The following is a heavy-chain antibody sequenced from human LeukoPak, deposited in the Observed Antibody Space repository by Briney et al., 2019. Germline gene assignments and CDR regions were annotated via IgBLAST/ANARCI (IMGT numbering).Heavy chain of an antibody. D-gene: IGHD3-3*01. CDR1: GFTFSSYG. J-gene: IGHJ4*02. CDR3: AKAFLTYYDFWSGYYPDY. CDR2: IWDDGSNK. Sequence: GGSLRLSCAASGFTFSSYGMHWVRQAPGKGLEWVAVIWDDGSNKYYADSVKGRFTISRDNSKNTLYLQMNSLRAEDTAVYYCAKAFLTYYDFWSGYYPDYWGQGTLVTVSS. V-gene: IGHV3-33*06.